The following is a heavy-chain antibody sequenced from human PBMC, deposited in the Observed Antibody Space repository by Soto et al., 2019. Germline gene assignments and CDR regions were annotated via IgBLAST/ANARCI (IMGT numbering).Heavy chain of an antibody. CDR1: GYSFTSYW. J-gene: IGHJ6*02. V-gene: IGHV5-51*01. CDR2: IYPGDSDT. D-gene: IGHD2-2*01. Sequence: PGESLKISCQGSGYSFTSYWIGWVRQMPGKGLEWMGIIYPGDSDTRYSPSFQGQVTISADKSISTAYLQWSSLKASDTAMYYFARLGSSTSQLDYYYGMDVWGQGTTVTVSS. CDR3: ARLGSSTSQLDYYYGMDV.